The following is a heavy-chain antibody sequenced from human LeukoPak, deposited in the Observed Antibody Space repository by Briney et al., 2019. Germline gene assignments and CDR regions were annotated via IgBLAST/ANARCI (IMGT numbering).Heavy chain of an antibody. J-gene: IGHJ4*02. V-gene: IGHV4-34*01. D-gene: IGHD1-26*01. Sequence: SETLSLTCAVYGGSFSGYYWSWIRQPPGKGLEWIGEINHSGSTNYNPSLKSRVTISVDTSKNQFSLKLSSVTAADTAAYYCAISSSYLSDFDYWGQGTLVTVSS. CDR2: INHSGST. CDR3: AISSSYLSDFDY. CDR1: GGSFSGYY.